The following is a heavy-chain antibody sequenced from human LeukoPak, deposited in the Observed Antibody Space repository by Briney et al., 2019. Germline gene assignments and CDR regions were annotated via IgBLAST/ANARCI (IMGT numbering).Heavy chain of an antibody. CDR1: GYTFTGYF. V-gene: IGHV1-69*02. CDR2: IIPILGVA. D-gene: IGHD1-26*01. J-gene: IGHJ6*02. CDR3: ARARIVGPMAYGMDV. Sequence: ASVKVSCKASGYTFTGYFLNWVRQAPGQGLEWMGRIIPILGVANYAQKFQGRVTITADKSTSTAYMELSSLRSEDTAVYYCARARIVGPMAYGMDVWGQGTTVTVSS.